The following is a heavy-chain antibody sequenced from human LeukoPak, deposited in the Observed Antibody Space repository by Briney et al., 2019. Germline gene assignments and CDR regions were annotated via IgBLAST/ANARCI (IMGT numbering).Heavy chain of an antibody. D-gene: IGHD3-3*01. J-gene: IGHJ4*02. CDR3: ARRITIFGVVITYYFDY. CDR1: GYSIRISYY. CDR2: IYHTGTT. V-gene: IGHV4-38-2*01. Sequence: SETLSLTCDVSGYSIRISYYWGWIRQPPGKGLEWIGSIYHTGTTYYNPSLKSRVTISVDTSKNQFSLKLSSVTAADTAVYYCARRITIFGVVITYYFDYWGQGTLVTVSS.